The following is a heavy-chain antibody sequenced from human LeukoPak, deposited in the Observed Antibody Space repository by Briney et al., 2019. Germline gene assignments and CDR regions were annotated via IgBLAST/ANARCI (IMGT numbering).Heavy chain of an antibody. CDR2: INSGGST. CDR3: ARDSGMDV. V-gene: IGHV3-53*01. Sequence: GGSLRLSCAASGFTFNSNYMSWVRQAPGKGLEWVSVINSGGSTYYADSVKGRFTISRDNSKNTLYLQMNSLRAEDTAVYYCARDSGMDVWGQGTTVTVSS. J-gene: IGHJ6*02. CDR1: GFTFNSNY.